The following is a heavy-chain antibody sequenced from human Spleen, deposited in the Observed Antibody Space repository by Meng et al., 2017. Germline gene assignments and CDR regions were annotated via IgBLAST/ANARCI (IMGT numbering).Heavy chain of an antibody. V-gene: IGHV3-7*01. Sequence: GGSLRLSCAASGFTFTYYWMSWVRQAPGKGLEWVANINQDGSDTYYVDSLKGRITISRDNAKNSLYLQMNTLRAEDTAVYYCARDYDTMVRGVIMPIDSWGQGTLVTVSS. D-gene: IGHD3-10*01. CDR1: GFTFTYYW. CDR3: ARDYDTMVRGVIMPIDS. CDR2: INQDGSDT. J-gene: IGHJ4*02.